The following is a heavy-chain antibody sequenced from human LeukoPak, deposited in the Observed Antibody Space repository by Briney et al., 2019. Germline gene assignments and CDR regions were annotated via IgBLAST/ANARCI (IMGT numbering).Heavy chain of an antibody. D-gene: IGHD6-19*01. CDR3: AKPPSSGWHKFDY. J-gene: IGHJ4*02. CDR1: GFTFSSYA. Sequence: GGSLRLSCAASGFTFSSYAMSWVRQAPGKGLEWVSAISGSGGSTYYADSVKGRFTISRDNSKNTLYLQMSSLRAEDTAVYYCAKPPSSGWHKFDYWGQGTLVTVSS. V-gene: IGHV3-23*01. CDR2: ISGSGGST.